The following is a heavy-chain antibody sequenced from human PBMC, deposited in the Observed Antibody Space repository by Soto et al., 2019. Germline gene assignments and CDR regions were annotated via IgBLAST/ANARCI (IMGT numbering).Heavy chain of an antibody. D-gene: IGHD7-27*01. V-gene: IGHV4-30-2*01. Sequence: PSETLSLTCAVSGGSISSGGYSWSWIRQPPGKGLEWIGYMYHSGSTYYNPSLKSRVTISIDRSKNQFSLKLSSVTAADTAEYFGAREENLGRGLKPLDFWGRGPLVTVSS. CDR3: AREENLGRGLKPLDF. CDR2: MYHSGST. CDR1: GGSISSGGYS. J-gene: IGHJ4*02.